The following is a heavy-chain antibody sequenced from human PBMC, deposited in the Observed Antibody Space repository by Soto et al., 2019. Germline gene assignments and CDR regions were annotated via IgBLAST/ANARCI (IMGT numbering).Heavy chain of an antibody. V-gene: IGHV3-30*18. D-gene: IGHD2-15*01. CDR2: ISYDGSNK. J-gene: IGHJ6*02. CDR1: GFTFSSYG. Sequence: GGSLRLSCAASGFTFSSYGMHWVRQAPGKGLEWVAVISYDGSNKYYADSVKGRFTISRDNSKNTLYLQMNSLRAEDTAVYYCAKTFKPAVVAALYYYGMDVWGQGTTVTVSS. CDR3: AKTFKPAVVAALYYYGMDV.